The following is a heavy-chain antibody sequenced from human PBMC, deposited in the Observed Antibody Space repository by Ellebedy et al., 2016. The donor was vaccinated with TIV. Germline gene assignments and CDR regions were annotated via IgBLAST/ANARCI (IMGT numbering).Heavy chain of an antibody. Sequence: GGSLRLXXAVSGFIFSDYWMHWVRQAPGKGLERVANINEDGGKKYYVDSVKGRFTISRDNTKNSLYLQMNSLRVEDTAVYFCAGRHFDLWGRGTLVTVSS. J-gene: IGHJ2*01. CDR3: AGRHFDL. V-gene: IGHV3-7*01. CDR1: GFIFSDYW. CDR2: INEDGGKK.